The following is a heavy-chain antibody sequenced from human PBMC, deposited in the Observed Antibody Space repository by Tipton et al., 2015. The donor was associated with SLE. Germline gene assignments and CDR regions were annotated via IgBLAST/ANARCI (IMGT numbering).Heavy chain of an antibody. Sequence: SLRLSCAASGFTFSSYWMSWVRQAPGKGLEWVANIKQDGSEKYYVDSVKGRFTTSRDNAKNSLYLQMNSLRAEDTAVYYCARPGAARAFDIWGQGTMVTVSS. CDR1: GFTFSSYW. CDR2: IKQDGSEK. CDR3: ARPGAARAFDI. D-gene: IGHD6-6*01. V-gene: IGHV3-7*01. J-gene: IGHJ3*02.